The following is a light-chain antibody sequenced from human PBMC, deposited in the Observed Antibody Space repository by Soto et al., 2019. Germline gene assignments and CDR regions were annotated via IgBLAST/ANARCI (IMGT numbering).Light chain of an antibody. V-gene: IGLV1-44*01. CDR2: TTS. Sequence: QSVVTQPPSVSGTPGQGVIISCSNVGRHEVSWYQQVPGMAPKLLIHTTSQRPSGVPDRFSGSKSDNTASLTISGLQAEDEADYYCCSYAGRYTYVFGTGTKLTVL. J-gene: IGLJ1*01. CDR3: CSYAGRYTYV. CDR1: NVGRHE.